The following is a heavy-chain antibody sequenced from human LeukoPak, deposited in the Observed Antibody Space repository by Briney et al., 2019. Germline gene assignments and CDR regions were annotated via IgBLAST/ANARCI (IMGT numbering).Heavy chain of an antibody. V-gene: IGHV3-23*01. CDR3: AKAGITMIVVVISYFDY. CDR1: EFSVGSNY. D-gene: IGHD3-22*01. Sequence: GGSLRLSCAASEFSVGSNYMTWVRQTPGKGLEWVAATSSSDAGTYYADSVKGRFTISRDNSKNTLYLQMNSLRAEDTAVYYCAKAGITMIVVVISYFDYWGQGTLVTVSS. J-gene: IGHJ4*02. CDR2: TSSSDAGT.